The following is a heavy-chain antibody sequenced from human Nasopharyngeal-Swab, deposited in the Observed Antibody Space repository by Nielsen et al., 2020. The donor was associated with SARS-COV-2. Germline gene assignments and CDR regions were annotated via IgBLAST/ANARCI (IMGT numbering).Heavy chain of an antibody. V-gene: IGHV3-33*01. CDR3: ARDLRTAAAGTGFDY. CDR1: GFTFSSYG. D-gene: IGHD6-13*01. CDR2: IWYDGSNK. J-gene: IGHJ4*02. Sequence: GESLKISCAASGFTFSSYGMHWVRQAPGKGLEWVAVIWYDGSNKYYADSVKSRFTISRDNSKNTLYLQMNSLRAEDTAVYYCARDLRTAAAGTGFDYWGQGTLVTVSS.